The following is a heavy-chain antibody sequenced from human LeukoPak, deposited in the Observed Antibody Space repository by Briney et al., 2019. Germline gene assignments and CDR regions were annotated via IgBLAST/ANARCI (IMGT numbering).Heavy chain of an antibody. Sequence: GGSLRLSCAASGFTFSSYWMHWVRQAPGKGLVWVSRINSDGGGTAYADSVKGRFTISRDNTKNTLYLQMNSLRAEDTAVYYCARDKRRDYYFDYWGQGTLVTVSS. CDR1: GFTFSSYW. CDR3: ARDKRRDYYFDY. J-gene: IGHJ4*02. V-gene: IGHV3-74*03. CDR2: INSDGGGT.